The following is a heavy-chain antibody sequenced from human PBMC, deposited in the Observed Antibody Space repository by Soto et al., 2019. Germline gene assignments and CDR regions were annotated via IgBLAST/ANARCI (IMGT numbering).Heavy chain of an antibody. D-gene: IGHD2-21*01. Sequence: ASVKVSCKTSGYVFTRFAIHWMRQAPGQGPEWMGWINTGNGDSKYSEKFQDRVTITRDTSATTAYMELSSLRSEDTAVYYCARSKTIVMPGFDHWGQGTLVTVSS. CDR2: INTGNGDS. J-gene: IGHJ4*02. CDR3: ARSKTIVMPGFDH. V-gene: IGHV1-3*04. CDR1: GYVFTRFA.